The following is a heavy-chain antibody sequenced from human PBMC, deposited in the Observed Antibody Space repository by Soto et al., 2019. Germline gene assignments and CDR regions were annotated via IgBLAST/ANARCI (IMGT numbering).Heavy chain of an antibody. CDR1: GFTFDDYA. CDR3: AKGGITIFGVATVTIDYFDY. J-gene: IGHJ4*02. V-gene: IGHV3-9*01. D-gene: IGHD3-3*01. CDR2: ISWNSGSI. Sequence: AGGSLRLSCAASGFTFDDYAMHWVRQAPGKGLEWVSGISWNSGSIGYADSVKGRFTISRDNAKNSLYLQMNSLRAEDTALYYCAKGGITIFGVATVTIDYFDYWGQGTLVTVSS.